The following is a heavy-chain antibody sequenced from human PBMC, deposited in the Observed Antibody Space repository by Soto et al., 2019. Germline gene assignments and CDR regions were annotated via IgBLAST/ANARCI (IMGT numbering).Heavy chain of an antibody. CDR1: GYTFTSYG. Sequence: VASVKVSCKASGYTFTSYGISWVRQAPGQGLEWMGWISAYNGNTNYAQKLQGRVTMTTDTSTSTAYMELRSLRSDDTAVYYCARTSKLRGYPYGMDVWGQGTTVTVSS. V-gene: IGHV1-18*01. CDR3: ARTSKLRGYPYGMDV. J-gene: IGHJ6*02. CDR2: ISAYNGNT. D-gene: IGHD3-22*01.